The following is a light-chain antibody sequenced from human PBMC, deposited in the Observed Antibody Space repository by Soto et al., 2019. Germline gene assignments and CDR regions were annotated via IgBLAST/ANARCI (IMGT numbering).Light chain of an antibody. CDR3: SSYTSSSTSYV. CDR2: EVS. V-gene: IGLV2-14*01. Sequence: QSALTQPASLSGSPGQSITISCTGTSSDVGGYNYVSWYQQHPGKAPKLMISEVSNRPSGVSNRFSGSKSGNTASLTISGLQAEDEADYYCSSYTSSSTSYVFGTGTKLTVL. CDR1: SSDVGGYNY. J-gene: IGLJ1*01.